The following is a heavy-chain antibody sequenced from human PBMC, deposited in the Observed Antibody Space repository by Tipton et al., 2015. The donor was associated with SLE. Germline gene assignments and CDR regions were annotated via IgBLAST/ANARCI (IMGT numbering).Heavy chain of an antibody. D-gene: IGHD6-13*01. CDR2: INHSGST. CDR3: ASGVTAAGTGRTDWFDP. V-gene: IGHV4-34*01. J-gene: IGHJ5*02. CDR1: GGSFSGYY. Sequence: TLSLTCAVYGGSFSGYYWSWIRQPPGKGLEWIGEINHSGSTNYNPSLKSRVTISVDTSKNQFSLKLSSVTAADTAVYYCASGVTAAGTGRTDWFDPWGQGTLVTVSP.